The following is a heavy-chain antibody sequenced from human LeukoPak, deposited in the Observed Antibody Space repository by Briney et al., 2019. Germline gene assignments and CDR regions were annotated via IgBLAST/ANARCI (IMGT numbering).Heavy chain of an antibody. D-gene: IGHD3-9*01. Sequence: PGGSLRLSCAASGFTFSSYGMHWVRQAPGKGLEWVAVISYDGSNKYYADSVKGRFTISRDNSKNTLYLQMNSLRAEDTALYYCAKGYYDILTGYFDYWGQGTLVTVSS. CDR1: GFTFSSYG. CDR2: ISYDGSNK. CDR3: AKGYYDILTGYFDY. V-gene: IGHV3-30*18. J-gene: IGHJ4*02.